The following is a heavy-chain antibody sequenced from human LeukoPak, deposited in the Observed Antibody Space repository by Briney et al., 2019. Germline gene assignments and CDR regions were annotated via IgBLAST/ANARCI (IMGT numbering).Heavy chain of an antibody. CDR2: IYYSGST. CDR1: GGSISSYY. Sequence: SETLSLTCTVSGGSISSYYWSWIRQPPGKGLEWIGYIYYSGSTNYNPSLKSRVTISVDTSKNQFSLKLSSVTAADTAVYYCARDRSYSSSSRWFDPRGQGTLVTVPS. CDR3: ARDRSYSSSSRWFDP. V-gene: IGHV4-59*01. J-gene: IGHJ5*02. D-gene: IGHD6-6*01.